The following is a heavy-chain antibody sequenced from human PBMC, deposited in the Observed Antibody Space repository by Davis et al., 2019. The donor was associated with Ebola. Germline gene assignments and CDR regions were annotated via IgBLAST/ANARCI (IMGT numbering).Heavy chain of an antibody. CDR2: INPNSGGT. V-gene: IGHV1-2*06. CDR1: GYTFTGYY. CDR3: ARTRITMVRATDY. Sequence: ASVKVSCKASGYTFTGYYMHWVRQAPGQGLEWMGRINPNSGGTNYAQKFQGRVTMTRDTSISTAYMELSRLRSDDTAVYYCARTRITMVRATDYWGQGTLVTVSS. J-gene: IGHJ4*02. D-gene: IGHD3-10*01.